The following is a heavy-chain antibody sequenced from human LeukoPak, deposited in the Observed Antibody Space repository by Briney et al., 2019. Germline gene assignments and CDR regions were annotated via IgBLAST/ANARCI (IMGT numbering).Heavy chain of an antibody. CDR3: ATSQSSVAGIVAD. D-gene: IGHD6-19*01. CDR2: ISGSGSNK. J-gene: IGHJ4*02. CDR1: GFPFSDYF. Sequence: GGSLRLSCAVSGFPFSDYFMTWLRQAPGKGLEWVSYISGSGSNKYYAGSVRGRFTISRDNAKNSLYLQMNSLRVEDTAVYYCATSQSSVAGIVADWGQGTLVTVSS. V-gene: IGHV3-11*04.